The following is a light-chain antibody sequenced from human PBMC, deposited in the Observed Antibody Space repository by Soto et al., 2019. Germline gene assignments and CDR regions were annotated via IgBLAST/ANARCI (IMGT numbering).Light chain of an antibody. V-gene: IGKV1-12*01. J-gene: IGKJ3*01. CDR1: RDIGTW. CDR3: QQASVLPFT. CDR2: VAS. Sequence: DIQMTQSPSSVSASVGDRVTITCRASRDIGTWLAWYQQIPGKAPKLLIFVASTLQNRVPSRFSGSGSGTDFTLTISGLQPEDFATYYCQQASVLPFTFGPGTKVDIK.